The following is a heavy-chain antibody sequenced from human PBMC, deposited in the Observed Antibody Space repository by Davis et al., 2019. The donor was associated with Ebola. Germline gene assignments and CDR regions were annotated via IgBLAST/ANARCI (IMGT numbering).Heavy chain of an antibody. CDR1: GYSFTSYW. CDR3: ASLRRTITGMDDGFDI. CDR2: IYTGDSDT. J-gene: IGHJ3*02. V-gene: IGHV5-51*01. Sequence: GESLKISCKGSGYSFTSYWIGRVRQLPGKGLEWMGIIYTGDSDTRYSPSFRGQVTISADKSMKTAFLQWSSLKASDSGMYYCASLRRTITGMDDGFDIWGQGTMVTVSS. D-gene: IGHD2-8*02.